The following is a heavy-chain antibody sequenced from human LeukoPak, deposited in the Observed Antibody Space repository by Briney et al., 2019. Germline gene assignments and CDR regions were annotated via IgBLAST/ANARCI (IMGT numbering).Heavy chain of an antibody. V-gene: IGHV3-30*04. D-gene: IGHD2-21*02. CDR1: GFTFSSYA. CDR3: ARGIPSRCGSDCYATPSALDY. J-gene: IGHJ4*02. Sequence: GGSLRLSCAASGFTFSSYAMHWVRQAPGKGLEWVAVISYDGSNKYYADSVKGRFTISRDNAKNSLYLQMNSLRAEDTAVYYCARGIPSRCGSDCYATPSALDYWGQGTLVTVPS. CDR2: ISYDGSNK.